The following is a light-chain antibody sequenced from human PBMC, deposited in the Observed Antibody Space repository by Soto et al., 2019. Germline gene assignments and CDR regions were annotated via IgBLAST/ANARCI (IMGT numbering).Light chain of an antibody. Sequence: QTVVTQEPSFSVSPGGTVTLTCGLSSGSVSTDDYPGWYQQTPGQAPRALIYNTYTRSSGVPDRFSGSIVGNKAALTITGAQADDESDYYCVLYMVRGIWVFGGGTKVTVL. J-gene: IGLJ3*02. CDR3: VLYMVRGIWV. CDR2: NTY. CDR1: SGSVSTDDY. V-gene: IGLV8-61*01.